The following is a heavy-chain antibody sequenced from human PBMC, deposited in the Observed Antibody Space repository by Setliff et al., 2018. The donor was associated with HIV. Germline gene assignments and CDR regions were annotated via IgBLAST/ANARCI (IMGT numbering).Heavy chain of an antibody. CDR1: GYSISSGYY. CDR3: ARQYNRQYGMDV. J-gene: IGHJ6*02. Sequence: PSETLSLTCAVSGYSISSGYYWGWIRQPPGKGLEWIGSIYHSGSTYYNPSLKSRVTISVDTSKNQFSLKLSSVTAADTAVYYCARQYNRQYGMDVWGQGTTVTAP. CDR2: IYHSGST. V-gene: IGHV4-38-2*01. D-gene: IGHD1-20*01.